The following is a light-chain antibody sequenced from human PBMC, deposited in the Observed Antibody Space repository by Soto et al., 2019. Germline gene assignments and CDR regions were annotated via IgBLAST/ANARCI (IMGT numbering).Light chain of an antibody. Sequence: IVVTRSPGTLYLSTGERATLSCRASQSVSSSYLAWYQQKPGQAPRLLIYGASSRATGIPDRFSGSGSGTDFTLTISRLEPEDFAVYYCQQFSSYPLTFGGGTKAAIK. CDR3: QQFSSYPLT. J-gene: IGKJ4*01. CDR1: QSVSSSY. CDR2: GAS. V-gene: IGKV3-20*01.